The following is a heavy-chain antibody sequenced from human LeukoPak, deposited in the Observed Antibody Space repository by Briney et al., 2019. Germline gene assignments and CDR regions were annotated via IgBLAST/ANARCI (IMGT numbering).Heavy chain of an antibody. CDR2: IYYSGST. CDR3: ARHPQYSSSCEFDY. V-gene: IGHV4-39*01. CDR1: GGSITSSSYY. Sequence: SETLSLTCTVSGGSITSSSYYWGWIRQPPGKGLEWIGNIYYSGSTYYNPSLKSRVTISVDTSKNQFSLKLSSVTAADTAVYYCARHPQYSSSCEFDYWGQGTLVTVSS. J-gene: IGHJ4*02. D-gene: IGHD6-6*01.